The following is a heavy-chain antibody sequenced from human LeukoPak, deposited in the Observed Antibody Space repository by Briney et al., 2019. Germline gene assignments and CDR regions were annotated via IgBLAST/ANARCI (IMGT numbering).Heavy chain of an antibody. CDR3: ARKSGYSSGGFDS. CDR2: IYYSGST. J-gene: IGHJ5*01. Sequence: KTSETLSLTCTVSGGSISTYYWSWIRQPPGKGLEWIGYIYYSGSTNYNPSLKSRVTISVDTSKNQFSLKLTSVTAADTAVYYCARKSGYSSGGFDSWGQGALATVSS. D-gene: IGHD5-18*01. V-gene: IGHV4-59*08. CDR1: GGSISTYY.